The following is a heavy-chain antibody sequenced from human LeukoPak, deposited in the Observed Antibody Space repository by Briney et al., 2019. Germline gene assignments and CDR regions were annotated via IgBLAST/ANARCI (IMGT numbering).Heavy chain of an antibody. CDR2: IYYSGST. D-gene: IGHD3-10*01. CDR3: ARGITMVRGVIKKSYYFDY. Sequence: SETLSLTCTVSGGSVSSGSYYWSWIRQPPGKGLEWIGYIYYSGSTNYNPSLKSRVTISVDTSKNQFSLKLSSVTAADTAVYYCARGITMVRGVIKKSYYFDYWGQGTLVTVSS. CDR1: GGSVSSGSYY. V-gene: IGHV4-61*01. J-gene: IGHJ4*02.